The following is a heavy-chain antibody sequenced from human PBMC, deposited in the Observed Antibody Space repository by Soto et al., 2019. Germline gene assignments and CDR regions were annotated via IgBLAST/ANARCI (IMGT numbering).Heavy chain of an antibody. D-gene: IGHD3-16*02. V-gene: IGHV3-66*01. CDR2: IHRVENSKYSDST. CDR3: ARGRSVSLDY. Sequence: GGSLRLSCAASGFTVRTNDMSWVRQAPGKGLEWIALIHRVENSKYSDSTYYADSVRDRFTISRDNSKNTVDLQMNDLSAEDTAVYYCARGRSVSLDYWGQGTLVTVSS. J-gene: IGHJ4*02. CDR1: GFTVRTND.